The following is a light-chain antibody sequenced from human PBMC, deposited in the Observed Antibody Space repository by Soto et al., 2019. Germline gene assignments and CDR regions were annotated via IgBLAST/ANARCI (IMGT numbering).Light chain of an antibody. V-gene: IGLV1-40*01. J-gene: IGLJ2*01. Sequence: QSALTQPPSVSGAPGQRVTISCTGSSSNIGAPYDVHWYQHLPGTAPKLVVYDNRRRPSGVPDRFSGSKSGTSASLAITGLQPEDEADYYCQTYDDSLRGSVFGGGTKLTVL. CDR2: DNR. CDR3: QTYDDSLRGSV. CDR1: SSNIGAPYD.